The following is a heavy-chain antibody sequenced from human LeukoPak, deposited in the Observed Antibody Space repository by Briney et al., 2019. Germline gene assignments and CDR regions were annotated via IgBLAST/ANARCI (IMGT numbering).Heavy chain of an antibody. D-gene: IGHD6-19*01. CDR2: ISAYNGNT. V-gene: IGHV1-18*01. CDR1: GYTFTSYG. CDR3: ARDWVAVAGRPPNFDY. J-gene: IGHJ4*02. Sequence: ASVKVSCKASGYTFTSYGISWVRQAPGQGLEWMGWISAYNGNTNYAQKLQGRVTMTTDTSTSTAYMELRSLRSDDTAVCYCARDWVAVAGRPPNFDYWGQGTLVTVSS.